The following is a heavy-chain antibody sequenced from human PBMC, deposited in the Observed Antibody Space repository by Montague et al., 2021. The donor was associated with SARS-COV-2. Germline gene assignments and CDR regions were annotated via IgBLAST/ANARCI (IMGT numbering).Heavy chain of an antibody. CDR1: GGSVSSGSYY. CDR2: IRRSGRT. D-gene: IGHD3-22*01. V-gene: IGHV4-61*01. J-gene: IGHJ4*02. Sequence: SETLSLTCTVSGGSVSSGSYYWSWLRQPPGKGLEWIGNIRRSGRTNYNPSLKSRVTISVDTSKNQFSLKLTSVTAADTGLYFCARGHLSVSMIVVVFTSASYDFDYWGQGAQVTVSS. CDR3: ARGHLSVSMIVVVFTSASYDFDY.